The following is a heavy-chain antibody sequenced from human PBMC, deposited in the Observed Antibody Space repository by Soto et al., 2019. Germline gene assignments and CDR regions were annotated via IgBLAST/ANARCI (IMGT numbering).Heavy chain of an antibody. J-gene: IGHJ3*02. CDR3: ARRCGSTSCYDAFDI. CDR1: GFAFSSYS. V-gene: IGHV3-21*01. CDR2: ISSSSSYI. Sequence: GGSVRLSCAASGFAFSSYSMNWVRQAPGKGLDWVASISSSSSYIYYADSVKGRFTTSRDNAKNSLYLQMNSLRAEDTAVYYCARRCGSTSCYDAFDIWGQGTMVTVSS. D-gene: IGHD2-2*01.